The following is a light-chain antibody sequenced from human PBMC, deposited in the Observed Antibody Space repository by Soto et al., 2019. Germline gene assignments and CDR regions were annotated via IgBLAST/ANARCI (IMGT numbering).Light chain of an antibody. CDR1: QSISKW. J-gene: IGKJ1*01. CDR2: DAS. Sequence: DIQMTPSPSTLSASIVDRVTITCRASQSISKWLAWYQQKPGKAPKVLIWDASSLQRGVPSRFSGSGSGTEFTLTISSLQPDDFATYYCQQYNGHSMWTFGQGTKVDIK. V-gene: IGKV1-5*01. CDR3: QQYNGHSMWT.